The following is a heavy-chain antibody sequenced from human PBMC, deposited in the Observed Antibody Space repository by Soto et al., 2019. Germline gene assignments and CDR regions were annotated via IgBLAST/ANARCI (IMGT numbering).Heavy chain of an antibody. V-gene: IGHV3-30-3*01. Sequence: GGSLRLSCAACGLSFGDDAMHWVRQAPGKGLEWVAVITYDGSTKFYADSVRGRFTISRDNSKSTLYLQMASLISKDTAVYYCARDVGTQMDFWSTSGMDVWGQGTTVTVSS. CDR1: GLSFGDDA. J-gene: IGHJ6*02. CDR2: ITYDGSTK. CDR3: ARDVGTQMDFWSTSGMDV. D-gene: IGHD3-3*01.